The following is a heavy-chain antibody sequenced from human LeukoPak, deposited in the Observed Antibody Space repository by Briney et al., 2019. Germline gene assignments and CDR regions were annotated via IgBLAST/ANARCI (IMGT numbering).Heavy chain of an antibody. Sequence: GRSLRLSCAASGFTFSSYGMHWVRQAPGKGLEWVAVIWYDGSNKYYADSVKGRFTISRDNSKNTLYLQMNSLRAEDTAVYYCARDHIVGATFYYYYGMDVWGQGTTVTVSS. CDR3: ARDHIVGATFYYYYGMDV. V-gene: IGHV3-33*01. CDR1: GFTFSSYG. CDR2: IWYDGSNK. J-gene: IGHJ6*02. D-gene: IGHD1-26*01.